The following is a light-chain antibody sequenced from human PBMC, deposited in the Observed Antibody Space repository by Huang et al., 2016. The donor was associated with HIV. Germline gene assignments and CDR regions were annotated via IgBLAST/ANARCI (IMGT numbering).Light chain of an antibody. CDR3: QQYHNWPYT. CDR1: PSVATN. CDR2: GAS. V-gene: IGKV3-15*01. Sequence: EIIMTQSPATLSLSPGEGASLPCRANPSVATNLAWYLHRPGQSPRILILGASTRASGLPGRFSGSGSGTQFSLTVSGLQSEDFAVYYCQQYHNWPYTFGQGTKLEI. J-gene: IGKJ2*01.